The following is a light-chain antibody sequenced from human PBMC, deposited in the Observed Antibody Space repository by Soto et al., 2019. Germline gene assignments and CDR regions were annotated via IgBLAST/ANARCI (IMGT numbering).Light chain of an antibody. CDR3: SSYSTSFFYV. V-gene: IGLV2-14*01. CDR2: GVT. J-gene: IGLJ1*01. Sequence: QSALTQPASVSGSPGQSITISCTGTSADIGFYDYVYWYQQYPGKAPNLLIYGVTYRPSGISYRFSGSKSGSTASLTISGLRDEDDADYYCSSYSTSFFYVFGTGTKLTVL. CDR1: SADIGFYDY.